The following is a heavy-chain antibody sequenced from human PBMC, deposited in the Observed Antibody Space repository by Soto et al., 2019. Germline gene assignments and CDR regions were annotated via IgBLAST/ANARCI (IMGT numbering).Heavy chain of an antibody. D-gene: IGHD2-8*01. V-gene: IGHV1-3*04. CDR1: GYIFTNYP. J-gene: IGHJ4*02. CDR2: INTGTGNT. CDR3: ARDKNGLGDY. Sequence: ASVKVSCKASGYIFTNYPIHWVRQAPGQRLEWMGWINTGTGNTKYSQNFQGRVTTTRDTSASTAYMELSSLRSEDTAVYYCARDKNGLGDYWGQGTLVTVSS.